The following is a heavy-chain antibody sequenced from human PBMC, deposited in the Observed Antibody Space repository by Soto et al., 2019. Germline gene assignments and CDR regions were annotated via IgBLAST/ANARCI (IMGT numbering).Heavy chain of an antibody. D-gene: IGHD1-1*01. CDR3: ARGSGIVALPGELEDVNYDY. CDR2: INESGST. Sequence: QVQLQQWGAGLVKPSETLSLSCAVYGQSFSGHSWAWIRQPPGKGLEWIGDINESGSTYYNPSLKSRVTSSTDTSKNQFSLKLSSVSAADTAAYFCARGSGIVALPGELEDVNYDYWGQGTLVNVSS. V-gene: IGHV4-34*01. J-gene: IGHJ4*02. CDR1: GQSFSGHS.